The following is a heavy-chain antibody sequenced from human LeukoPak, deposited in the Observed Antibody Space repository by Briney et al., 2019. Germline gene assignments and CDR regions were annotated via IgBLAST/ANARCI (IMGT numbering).Heavy chain of an antibody. J-gene: IGHJ4*02. V-gene: IGHV1-2*02. Sequence: GASVTVSCKASGYTFTGYYMHWVRQAPGQGLEWMGWINPNSGGTNYAQKFQGRVTMTRDTSISTAYMELSRPRSDDTAVYYCARDVGFRARGDYFDYWGQGTLVTVSS. CDR3: ARDVGFRARGDYFDY. CDR1: GYTFTGYY. D-gene: IGHD3-10*01. CDR2: INPNSGGT.